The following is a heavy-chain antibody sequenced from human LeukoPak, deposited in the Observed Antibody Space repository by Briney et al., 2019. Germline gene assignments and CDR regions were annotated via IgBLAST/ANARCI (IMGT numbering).Heavy chain of an antibody. CDR3: ARHCSQWYFDL. CDR2: IYHSGST. J-gene: IGHJ2*01. V-gene: IGHV4-38-2*01. D-gene: IGHD2-21*02. Sequence: LIVIIYHSGSTYYHPSLKSRVTISVETNKKQFSLKLSSVTAADTAVYYCARHCSQWYFDLWGRGTLVTVSS.